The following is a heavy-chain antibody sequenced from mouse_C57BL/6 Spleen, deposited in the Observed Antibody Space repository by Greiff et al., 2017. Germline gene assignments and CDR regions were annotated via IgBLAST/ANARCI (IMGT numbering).Heavy chain of an antibody. J-gene: IGHJ2*01. D-gene: IGHD2-5*01. CDR3: ARRGSNWDY. CDR2: ILPGSGST. Sequence: QVQLQQSGAELMKPGASVKLSCKATGYTFTGYWIEWVKQRPGHGLEWIGEILPGSGSTNYNQKFKGKSTLTVDKSSSTAYMQLSSLTSEDSAVYYCARRGSNWDYWGQGTTLTVSS. CDR1: GYTFTGYW. V-gene: IGHV1-9*01.